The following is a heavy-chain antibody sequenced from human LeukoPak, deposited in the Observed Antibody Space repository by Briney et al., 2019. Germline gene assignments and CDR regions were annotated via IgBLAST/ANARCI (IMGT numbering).Heavy chain of an antibody. CDR2: INPNSGDT. V-gene: IGHV1-2*02. Sequence: GASVKVSCKASGYTFTGYYIHWVRQAPGQGLEWMGWINPNSGDTDYAQNFQGRVTMTRDTSINTAYMDLSSLRSDDTAVYYCARIKWAAANDWGQGTLVTVSS. J-gene: IGHJ4*02. CDR1: GYTFTGYY. D-gene: IGHD6-13*01. CDR3: ARIKWAAAND.